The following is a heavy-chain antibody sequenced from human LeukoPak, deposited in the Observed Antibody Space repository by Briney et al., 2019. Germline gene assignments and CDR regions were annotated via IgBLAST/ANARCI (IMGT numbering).Heavy chain of an antibody. D-gene: IGHD6-13*01. V-gene: IGHV3-23*01. CDR2: ISSSGNT. CDR3: VKGRISEDGLDF. CDR1: GFTFSRSA. J-gene: IGHJ4*02. Sequence: PGGSLRLSCAASGFTFSRSAMTWVRQTPGKGRDWVSSISSSGNTYYADSVKGRFTISRDNSKNMLYLQMNSLRAEDTAVYYCVKGRISEDGLDFWGQGTLVTVSS.